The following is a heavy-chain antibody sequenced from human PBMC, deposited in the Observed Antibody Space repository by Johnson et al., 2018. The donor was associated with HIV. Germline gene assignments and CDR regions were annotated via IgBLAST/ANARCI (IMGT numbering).Heavy chain of an antibody. V-gene: IGHV3-30*03. Sequence: QVQLVESGGGVVQPGRSLRLSCAASRFTFSYYGMNWVRQAPGKGLEWVALISFDGSNKYYADSLMGRFTISRDNSKNTLYLQMNSLRAEDTAVYYCAREGAWEPPLDAIDIWGQGTMVTVSS. J-gene: IGHJ3*02. CDR1: RFTFSYYG. CDR3: AREGAWEPPLDAIDI. CDR2: ISFDGSNK. D-gene: IGHD1-26*01.